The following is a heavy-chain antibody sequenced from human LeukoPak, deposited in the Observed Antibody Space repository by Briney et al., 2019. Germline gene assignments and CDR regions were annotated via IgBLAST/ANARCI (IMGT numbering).Heavy chain of an antibody. D-gene: IGHD2/OR15-2a*01. CDR2: ISYDGSNK. CDR3: ASEGFQS. J-gene: IGHJ5*02. V-gene: IGHV3-30-3*01. Sequence: GRSLRLSCAASGFTFSSYAMHWVRQAPGKGLEWVAVISYDGSNKYYADSVKGRFTISRANSKNTLYLQMNSLTAEDTAECGCASEGFQSWGQGTLVTVSS. CDR1: GFTFSSYA.